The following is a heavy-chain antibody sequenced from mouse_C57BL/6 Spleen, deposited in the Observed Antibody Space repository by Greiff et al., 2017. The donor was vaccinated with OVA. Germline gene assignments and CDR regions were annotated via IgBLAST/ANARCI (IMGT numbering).Heavy chain of an antibody. Sequence: QVQLQQPGAELVMPGASVKLSCKASGYTFTSYWMHWVKQRPGQGLEWIGEIDPSDSYTNYNQKFKGKSTLTVDKSSSTAYMQLSSLTSEDSAVYYCARWARSTMVFDYWGQGTTLTVSS. J-gene: IGHJ2*01. V-gene: IGHV1-69*01. CDR3: ARWARSTMVFDY. CDR2: IDPSDSYT. CDR1: GYTFTSYW. D-gene: IGHD2-2*01.